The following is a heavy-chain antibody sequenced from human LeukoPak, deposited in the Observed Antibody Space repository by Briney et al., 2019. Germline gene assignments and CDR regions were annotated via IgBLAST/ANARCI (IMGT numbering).Heavy chain of an antibody. CDR3: ARQERGGWNYFDF. CDR1: GFTFVDYG. D-gene: IGHD6-19*01. J-gene: IGHJ4*02. CDR2: INWNGGSR. V-gene: IGHV3-20*04. Sequence: GGSLRLSCAASGFTFVDYGMKWVRQAPGKGLEWVSGINWNGGSRGYADSVKGRFTISRDNGKNSLYLEMNDLRGEDTAFYFCARQERGGWNYFDFWGQGILVTVSS.